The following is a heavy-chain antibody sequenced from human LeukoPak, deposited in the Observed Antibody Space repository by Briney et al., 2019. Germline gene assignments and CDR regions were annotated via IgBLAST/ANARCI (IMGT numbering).Heavy chain of an antibody. D-gene: IGHD6-19*01. CDR2: INHSGST. V-gene: IGHV4-34*01. CDR1: GGSFSGYY. J-gene: IGHJ4*02. Sequence: PSETLSLTCAVYGGSFSGYYWGWIRQPPGKGLEWMGEINHSGSTNYNPSLKSRVTISVDTSKNQLSLKLSSVTAADTAVYYCARRVQWLPPNYWGQGTLVTVSS. CDR3: ARRVQWLPPNY.